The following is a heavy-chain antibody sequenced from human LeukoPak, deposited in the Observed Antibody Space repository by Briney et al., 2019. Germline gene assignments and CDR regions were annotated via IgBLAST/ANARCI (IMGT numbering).Heavy chain of an antibody. V-gene: IGHV3-33*01. CDR3: AFEIGRSQGAFDI. J-gene: IGHJ3*02. CDR2: IWNDGSDE. D-gene: IGHD1-26*01. CDR1: GFTFSKYA. Sequence: GGSLRLSCAASGFTFSKYAMHWVRQTPGKGLEWVAAIWNDGSDENYADSVKGRFTISSDNSKNTLYLQMNSLRAEDSAVYYCAFEIGRSQGAFDIWGQGTMITVSS.